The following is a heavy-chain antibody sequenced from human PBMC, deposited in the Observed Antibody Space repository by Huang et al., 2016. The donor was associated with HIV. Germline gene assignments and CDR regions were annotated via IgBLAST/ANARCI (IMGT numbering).Heavy chain of an antibody. CDR2: ISPGESEV. CDR3: ARQPPTNYYSNDAFDI. J-gene: IGHJ3*02. V-gene: IGHV5-51*01. CDR1: GYSFTSYW. Sequence: EVQLVQSGADLEKPGESLKISCKGSGYSFTSYWIGWVRQMPGRGLEWMGIISPGESEVRYSPSVQGQVTISADKSSSTAYLQWNSLKASDTAIYYCARQPPTNYYSNDAFDIWGQGTRVTVSS. D-gene: IGHD3-10*01.